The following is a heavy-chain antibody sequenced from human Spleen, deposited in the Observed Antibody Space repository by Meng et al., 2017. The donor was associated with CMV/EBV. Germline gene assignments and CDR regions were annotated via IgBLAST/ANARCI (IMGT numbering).Heavy chain of an antibody. CDR3: VRGPYIVVVPNWFDS. Sequence: SGCTFIRYAMNWVRQSPGKGLEWLSGIRGSGGDTYYADSVKGRFAISRDNSNNMLFLEMKTLRAEDTAFYYCVRGPYIVVVPNWFDSWGQGTLVTVSS. CDR1: GCTFIRYA. V-gene: IGHV3-23*01. CDR2: IRGSGGDT. J-gene: IGHJ5*01. D-gene: IGHD2-2*01.